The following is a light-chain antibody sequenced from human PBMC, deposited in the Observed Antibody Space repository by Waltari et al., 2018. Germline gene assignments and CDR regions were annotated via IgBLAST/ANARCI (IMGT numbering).Light chain of an antibody. J-gene: IGLJ2*01. CDR2: DVG. V-gene: IGLV2-14*03. Sequence: QSALTQPASVSGSPGQSTTLSSPGYNRDIHASNFLSWYQQHPDKAPKLIIYDVGNRPSGVSSRFSGSKSGNTASLTISGLQAEDEADYYCNVYTSANTVVFGGGTKVTVL. CDR3: NVYTSANTVV. CDR1: NRDIHASNF.